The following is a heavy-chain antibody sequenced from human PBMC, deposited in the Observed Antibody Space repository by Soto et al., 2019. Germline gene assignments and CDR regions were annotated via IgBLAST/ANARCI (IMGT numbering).Heavy chain of an antibody. CDR3: ARVALYGSVYYHTYLES. CDR2: ISNSGFTT. V-gene: IGHV3-48*03. D-gene: IGHD3-22*01. J-gene: IGHJ4*02. Sequence: PGGSLRLSCAASGFTFSSFDFHWVRQAPGKGLEWISHISNSGFTTYYADSVKGRFTISRDKAKNSLFLQMNSLRAEDTAVYYCARVALYGSVYYHTYLESWGQGTLVTVSS. CDR1: GFTFSSFD.